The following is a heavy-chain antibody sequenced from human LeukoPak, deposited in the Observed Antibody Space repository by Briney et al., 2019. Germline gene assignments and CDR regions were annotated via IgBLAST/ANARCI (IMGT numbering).Heavy chain of an antibody. CDR3: ARDTYCSSTSCFLMDV. CDR2: IYYSGST. J-gene: IGHJ6*03. Sequence: PSETQSLTCTVSGGSISSHYWSWIRQPPGKGLEWIGYIYYSGSTNYNPSLRSRVTISVDTSKNRFSLKLSSVTAADTAVYYCARDTYCSSTSCFLMDVWGKGTTVTVSS. CDR1: GGSISSHY. D-gene: IGHD2-2*01. V-gene: IGHV4-59*11.